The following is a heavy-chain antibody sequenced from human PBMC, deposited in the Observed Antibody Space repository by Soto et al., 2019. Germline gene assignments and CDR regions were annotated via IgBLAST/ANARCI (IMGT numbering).Heavy chain of an antibody. V-gene: IGHV4-34*01. Sequence: SETLSLTCAVYGGSFSGYYWSWIRQPPGKGLEWIGEINHSGSTNYNPSLKSRVTISVDTSKNQFSLKLSSVTAADTAVYYCARALRIGQIRNWGQGTLVTVSS. CDR3: ARALRIGQIRN. J-gene: IGHJ4*02. CDR1: GGSFSGYY. D-gene: IGHD2-15*01. CDR2: INHSGST.